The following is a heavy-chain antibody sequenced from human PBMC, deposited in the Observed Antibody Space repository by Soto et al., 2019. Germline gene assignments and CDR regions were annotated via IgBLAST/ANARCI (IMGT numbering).Heavy chain of an antibody. V-gene: IGHV1-69*05. Sequence: QVQLVQSGAEVKKPGSSVKVSCKASGGTFSSYAISWVRQAPGQGLEWMGGIIPIFGTANYAQKFQGRVTNTSDESTRNAYMEVSSLRSEDTAVYYCACVGIGDCISTSCPVNSYYYGMDVWGQGTTVTVSS. J-gene: IGHJ6*02. CDR1: GGTFSSYA. CDR2: IIPIFGTA. D-gene: IGHD2-2*01. CDR3: ACVGIGDCISTSCPVNSYYYGMDV.